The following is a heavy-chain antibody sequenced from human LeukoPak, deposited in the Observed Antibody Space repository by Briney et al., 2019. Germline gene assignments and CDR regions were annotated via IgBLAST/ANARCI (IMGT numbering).Heavy chain of an antibody. CDR2: INHSGST. V-gene: IGHV4-34*01. J-gene: IGHJ6*02. CDR1: GGSFSGYY. CDR3: ARGGYGMDV. Sequence: SETLSLTCAVYGGSFSGYYWSWIRQPPGKGLEWIGEINHSGSTNYNPSLKSRVTISVDTSKNQFSLKLSSVTAADTAVYYCARGGYGMDVWGQGTTVTVSS.